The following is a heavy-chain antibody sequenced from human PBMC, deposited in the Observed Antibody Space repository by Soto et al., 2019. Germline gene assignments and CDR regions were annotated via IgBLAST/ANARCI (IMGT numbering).Heavy chain of an antibody. Sequence: QITLKESGPTLVKPTQTLTLTCTFSGFSLTTRGGGVGWSRQPPGKALECLALIYWDDDKRCSPSLQSRLSITKDTSKNQVVLTMTNVDPVDTATYYCAHLPNYDQYDWFDPWGQGTLVSVSS. CDR3: AHLPNYDQYDWFDP. V-gene: IGHV2-5*02. J-gene: IGHJ5*02. CDR2: IYWDDDK. D-gene: IGHD3-16*01. CDR1: GFSLTTRGGG.